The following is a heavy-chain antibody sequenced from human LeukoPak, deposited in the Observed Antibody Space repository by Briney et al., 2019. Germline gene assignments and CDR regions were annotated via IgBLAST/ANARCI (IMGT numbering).Heavy chain of an antibody. CDR2: IQSKTAGGTT. CDR3: STWDVYDTRRSLGFYFDY. J-gene: IGHJ4*02. Sequence: PGGSLRLSCAVSVFTFSNAWMSWVRQAPGKGLEWVGRIQSKTAGGTTDYAAPVKGRFSISRDDSKSTLYLQMNSVKTEDTAIYYCSTWDVYDTRRSLGFYFDYWGQGTLATVSS. CDR1: VFTFSNAW. V-gene: IGHV3-15*01. D-gene: IGHD3-22*01.